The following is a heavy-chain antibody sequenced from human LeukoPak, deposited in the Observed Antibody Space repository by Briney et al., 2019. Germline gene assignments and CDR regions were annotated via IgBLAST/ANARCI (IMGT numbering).Heavy chain of an antibody. J-gene: IGHJ4*02. CDR3: ARDSGLGYSGYDKDY. CDR1: GFTFSSYS. V-gene: IGHV3-21*01. D-gene: IGHD5-12*01. CDR2: ISSSSSYI. Sequence: PGGSLRLSCAASGFTFSSYSMSWVRQAPGKGLEWVSSISSSSSYIYYADSVKGRFTISRDNAKNSLYLQMNSLRAEDTAVYYCARDSGLGYSGYDKDYWGQGTLVTVSS.